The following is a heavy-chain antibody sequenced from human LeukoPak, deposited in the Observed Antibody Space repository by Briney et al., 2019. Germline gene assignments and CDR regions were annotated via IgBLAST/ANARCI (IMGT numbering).Heavy chain of an antibody. CDR3: ATEVSSSWGSFDY. CDR2: IWYDGSNK. Sequence: PGGSLRLSCAASGFTFSSYGMHWVRQAPGKGLEWVAVIWYDGSNKYYADSVKGRFTISRDNSKNTLYLQMNGLRAEDTAVYYCATEVSSSWGSFDYWGQGTLVTVSS. V-gene: IGHV3-33*01. D-gene: IGHD6-13*01. CDR1: GFTFSSYG. J-gene: IGHJ4*02.